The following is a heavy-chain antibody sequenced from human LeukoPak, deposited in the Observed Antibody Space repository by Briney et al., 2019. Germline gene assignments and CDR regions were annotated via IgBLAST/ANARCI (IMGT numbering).Heavy chain of an antibody. CDR2: ISSNGGST. D-gene: IGHD3-10*01. CDR3: VKDVAGFDGSGSLDY. J-gene: IGHJ4*02. Sequence: QPGGSLRLSCSASGFTFSSYAMHWVRQAPGKVLEYVSAISSNGGSTYYADSVKGRFTISRDNSKNTLYLQMSSLRAEDTAVYYCVKDVAGFDGSGSLDYWGQGTLVTVSS. V-gene: IGHV3-64D*06. CDR1: GFTFSSYA.